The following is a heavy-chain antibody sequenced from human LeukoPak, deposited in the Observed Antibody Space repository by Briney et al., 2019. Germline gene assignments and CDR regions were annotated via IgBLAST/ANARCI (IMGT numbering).Heavy chain of an antibody. CDR3: ARGVVIYDILTGYYNAGHYFDY. CDR2: INHSGST. V-gene: IGHV4-34*01. Sequence: PSETLSLTCAVYGGSFSGYYWSWIRQPPGKGLEWIGKINHSGSTNYNPSLKSRVTISVDTSKNQFSLKLSSVTAADTAVYYCARGVVIYDILTGYYNAGHYFDYWGQGTLVTVSS. D-gene: IGHD3-9*01. CDR1: GGSFSGYY. J-gene: IGHJ4*02.